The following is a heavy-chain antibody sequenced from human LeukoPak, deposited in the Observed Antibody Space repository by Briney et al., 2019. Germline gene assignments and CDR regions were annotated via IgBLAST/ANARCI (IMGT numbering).Heavy chain of an antibody. CDR2: IQYDGSDK. CDR1: GFTFSGYG. J-gene: IGHJ4*02. D-gene: IGHD4-23*01. CDR3: AKDLGNSFDY. V-gene: IGHV3-30*02. Sequence: GGSLRLSCAVSGFTFSGYGMHWVRQAPGKGLEWVAFIQYDGSDKYYADSVKGRFTISRDNSKNTLYLQMNSLRAEDTAVYYCAKDLGNSFDYWGQGTLVTVSS.